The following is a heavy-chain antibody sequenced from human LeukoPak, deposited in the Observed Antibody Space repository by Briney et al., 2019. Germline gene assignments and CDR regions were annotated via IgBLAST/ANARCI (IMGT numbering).Heavy chain of an antibody. D-gene: IGHD2-15*01. CDR2: ISGDGTTT. Sequence: GGSLRLSCAVSGFTFSDDWMHWVRQAPGKGLLWVSRISGDGTTTNYADSVKGRFTISRDNAKNTLYLQMDSLRAEDTAVYYCAGTWSFDYWGQGTLVTVSS. J-gene: IGHJ4*02. CDR1: GFTFSDDW. CDR3: AGTWSFDY. V-gene: IGHV3-74*01.